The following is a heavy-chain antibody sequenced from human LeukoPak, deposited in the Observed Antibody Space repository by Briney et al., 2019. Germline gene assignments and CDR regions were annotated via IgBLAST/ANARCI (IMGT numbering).Heavy chain of an antibody. CDR3: ARDRRVNSGWYVTWDY. D-gene: IGHD6-19*01. Sequence: SVNVSCKASGYTFTGYYMHWVRQAPGQGLEWMGRIIPMLGIANNAQKFQGRVTITADKSTSTAYMELSSLRSDDTAVYYCARDRRVNSGWYVTWDYWGQGTLVTVSS. CDR2: IIPMLGIA. J-gene: IGHJ4*02. CDR1: GYTFTGYY. V-gene: IGHV1-69*04.